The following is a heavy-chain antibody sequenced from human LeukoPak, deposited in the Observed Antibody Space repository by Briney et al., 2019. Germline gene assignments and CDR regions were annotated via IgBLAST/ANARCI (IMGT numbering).Heavy chain of an antibody. D-gene: IGHD2-2*02. J-gene: IGHJ3*02. CDR3: ARDTALYRPDAFDI. V-gene: IGHV1-2*06. Sequence: ASVKVSCKASGYTFTGYYMHWVRQAPGQGLEWMGRINPNSGGTNYAQKFQGRVTMTRDTSISTAYMELSRLRSDDTAVYYCARDTALYRPDAFDIWGQGTMVTVSS. CDR2: INPNSGGT. CDR1: GYTFTGYY.